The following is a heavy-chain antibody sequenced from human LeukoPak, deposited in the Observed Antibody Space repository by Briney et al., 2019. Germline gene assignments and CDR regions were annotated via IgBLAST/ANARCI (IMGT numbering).Heavy chain of an antibody. CDR1: GGSISSSSYY. V-gene: IGHV4-39*01. CDR3: ARAMGIAARNPDY. CDR2: IYYSGST. J-gene: IGHJ4*02. Sequence: PSETLSLTCTVSGGSISSSSYYWGWIRQPPGKGLEWIGSIYYSGSTYYNPSLKSRVTISVDTSKNQFSLKLSSVTAADTAVYYCARAMGIAARNPDYWGQGTLVTVSS. D-gene: IGHD6-6*01.